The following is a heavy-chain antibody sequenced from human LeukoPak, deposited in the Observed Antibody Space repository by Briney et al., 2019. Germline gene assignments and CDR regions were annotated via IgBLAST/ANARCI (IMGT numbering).Heavy chain of an antibody. CDR1: GGTFSSYA. CDR2: IIPIFGTA. CDR3: ARCSTSCRYYGYYYYYGMDV. D-gene: IGHD2-2*01. J-gene: IGHJ6*02. V-gene: IGHV1-69*13. Sequence: ASVKVSCKASGGTFSSYANSWVRQAPGQGLEWMGGIIPIFGTANYAQKFQGRVTITADESTSTAYMELSSLRSEDTAVYYCARCSTSCRYYGYYYYYGMDVWGQGTTVTVSS.